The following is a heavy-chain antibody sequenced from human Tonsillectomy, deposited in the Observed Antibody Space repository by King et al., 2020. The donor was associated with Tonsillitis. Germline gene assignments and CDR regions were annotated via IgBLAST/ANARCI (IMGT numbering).Heavy chain of an antibody. CDR3: AGYYYDSSGYYLDY. V-gene: IGHV3-11*05. CDR2: ISSSSSYT. J-gene: IGHJ4*02. D-gene: IGHD3-22*01. Sequence: VQLVESGGGLVKPGGSLRLSCAASGFTFSDYYMSWICQAPGKGLEWVSYISSSSSYTNYADSVKGRFTISRDNAKNSLYLQMNSLRAEDTAVYYCAGYYYDSSGYYLDYWGQGTLVTVSS. CDR1: GFTFSDYY.